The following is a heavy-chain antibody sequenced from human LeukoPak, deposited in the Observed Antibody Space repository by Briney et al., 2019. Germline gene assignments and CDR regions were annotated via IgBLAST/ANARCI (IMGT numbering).Heavy chain of an antibody. Sequence: GGSLRLSCAASGFTFSSYGMHWVRQAPGKGLEWVAVIWYDGSNKYYADSVKGRFTISRDNSKNTLYLQMNSLRAEDTAVYYCARLPLRSIAVGYYGMDVWGQGTTVTVSS. V-gene: IGHV3-33*01. CDR2: IWYDGSNK. CDR1: GFTFSSYG. CDR3: ARLPLRSIAVGYYGMDV. J-gene: IGHJ6*02. D-gene: IGHD6-6*01.